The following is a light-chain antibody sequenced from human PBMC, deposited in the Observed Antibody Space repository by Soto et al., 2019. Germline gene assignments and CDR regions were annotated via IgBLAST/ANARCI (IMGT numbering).Light chain of an antibody. V-gene: IGKV1-5*01. CDR2: YGS. J-gene: IGKJ1*01. CDR1: QRIGKW. CDR3: QQYTSYSQA. Sequence: DPQLTQSPSTLSAVVGDSVTITCRASQRIGKWLAWYQQKPGKAPKLLIFYGSTLESGVPSRFSGSGSGTDFSLTINSLQPDDFATYYCQQYTSYSQAFGQGTKVEFK.